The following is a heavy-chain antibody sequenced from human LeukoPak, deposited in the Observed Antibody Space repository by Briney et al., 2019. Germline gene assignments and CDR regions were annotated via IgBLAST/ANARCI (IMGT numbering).Heavy chain of an antibody. Sequence: PGGSLRHSCAASGFTFSSYWMSWVRQAPGKGLEWVANINQDGSEKYYVDSVKGRFTISRDNAKNSLYLQMNSLRAEDTAVYYCARGGGSGYDYNLDYWGQGTLVTVSS. CDR3: ARGGGSGYDYNLDY. J-gene: IGHJ4*02. D-gene: IGHD5-12*01. CDR1: GFTFSSYW. CDR2: INQDGSEK. V-gene: IGHV3-7*01.